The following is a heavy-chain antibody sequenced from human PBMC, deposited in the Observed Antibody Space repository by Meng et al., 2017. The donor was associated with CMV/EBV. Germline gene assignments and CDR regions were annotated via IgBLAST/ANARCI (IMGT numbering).Heavy chain of an antibody. J-gene: IGHJ5*02. CDR1: GVTFSSYD. V-gene: IGHV3-30*02. CDR3: ARKYSSSSRWFDP. Sequence: GESLKISCVVSGVTFSSYDMFWVRQAPGKGLEWVAFIRFDGSSEYYADSVKGRFTISRDDSEDTLDLRMNSLRSEDTAMYYCARKYSSSSRWFDPWGQGTQVTVSS. CDR2: IRFDGSSE. D-gene: IGHD4-11*01.